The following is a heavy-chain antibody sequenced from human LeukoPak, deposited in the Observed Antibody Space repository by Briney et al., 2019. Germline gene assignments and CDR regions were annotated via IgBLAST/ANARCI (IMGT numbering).Heavy chain of an antibody. CDR1: GFTFSSYS. CDR2: ISSSSSYI. V-gene: IGHV3-21*01. Sequence: SGGSLRLSCAASGFTFSSYSMNWVRQAPGKGLEWVSSISSSSSYIYYADSVEGRFTISRDNAKNSLYLQMNSLRAEDTAVYYCARPPAYCGGDCYPSPWGQGTLVTVSS. CDR3: ARPPAYCGGDCYPSP. D-gene: IGHD2-21*02. J-gene: IGHJ4*02.